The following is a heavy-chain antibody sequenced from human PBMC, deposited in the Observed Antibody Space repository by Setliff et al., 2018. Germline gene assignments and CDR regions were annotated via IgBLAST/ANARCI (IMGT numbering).Heavy chain of an antibody. CDR1: GFTFERNG. V-gene: IGHV3-20*04. CDR2: INWDGKTT. D-gene: IGHD5-12*01. Sequence: RPGGSLRLSCAASGFTFERNGMNWVRQAPGKGLEWVSTINWDGKTTAYADSVKGRFTISRDNANRFLYLHMNSLRADDTALYYCTRFGRDDIGIWGQGTMVTVSS. J-gene: IGHJ3*02. CDR3: TRFGRDDIGI.